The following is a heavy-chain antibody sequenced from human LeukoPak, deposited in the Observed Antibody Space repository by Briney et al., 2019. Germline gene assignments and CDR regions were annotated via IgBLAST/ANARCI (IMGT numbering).Heavy chain of an antibody. CDR2: INTNTGNP. V-gene: IGHV7-4-1*02. D-gene: IGHD3-10*01. J-gene: IGHJ4*02. Sequence: ASVTVSCKASGYTFTSYAMNWVRQAPGQGLEWMGWINTNTGNPTYAQGFTGRFVFSLDTSVSTAYPQISSLKAEDTAVYDCARAKNDYYGSGSYYRDWGQGTLVTVSS. CDR3: ARAKNDYYGSGSYYRD. CDR1: GYTFTSYA.